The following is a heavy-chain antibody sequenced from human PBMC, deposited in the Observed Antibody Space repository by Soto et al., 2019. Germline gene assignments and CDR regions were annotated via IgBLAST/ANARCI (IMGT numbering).Heavy chain of an antibody. CDR2: TSGDAANT. Sequence: EVQLLESGGGLVQSGGSLRLSCAASGLNFASYAMTWIRQAPGKGLEWVSATSGDAANTQYADSVKGRFTMSRDNSKNTLYLQMNSLTAEDPAVYFCAKYITAATRYFDLWGRGTLVTVSS. D-gene: IGHD1-20*01. CDR3: AKYITAATRYFDL. V-gene: IGHV3-23*01. J-gene: IGHJ2*01. CDR1: GLNFASYA.